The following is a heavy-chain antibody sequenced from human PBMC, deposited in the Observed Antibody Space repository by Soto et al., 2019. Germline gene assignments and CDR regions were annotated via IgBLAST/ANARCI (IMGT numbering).Heavy chain of an antibody. D-gene: IGHD2-15*01. V-gene: IGHV1-18*01. J-gene: IGHJ6*02. CDR1: GYTFTSYG. CDR2: ISAYNGNT. CDR3: ARYCSGGSCYSPYYYYGMDV. Sequence: ASVKVSCXASGYTFTSYGISWVRQATGQGLEWMGWISAYNGNTNYAQKLQGRVTMTTDTSTSTAYMELRSLRSDDTAVYYCARYCSGGSCYSPYYYYGMDVWGQGTTVTVSS.